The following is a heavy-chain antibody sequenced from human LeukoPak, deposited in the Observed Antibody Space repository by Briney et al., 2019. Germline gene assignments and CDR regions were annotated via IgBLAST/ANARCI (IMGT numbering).Heavy chain of an antibody. J-gene: IGHJ4*02. D-gene: IGHD3-22*01. CDR1: GGSISSYY. Sequence: TSETLSLTCTVSGGSISSYYWSWIRQPPGKGLEWIGYFYYSGSTNYNPSLKSRVTISVDTSKNQFSLKLSSVTAADTAVYYCARYYDSSGYYPYYFDYWGQGTLVTVSS. V-gene: IGHV4-59*01. CDR3: ARYYDSSGYYPYYFDY. CDR2: FYYSGST.